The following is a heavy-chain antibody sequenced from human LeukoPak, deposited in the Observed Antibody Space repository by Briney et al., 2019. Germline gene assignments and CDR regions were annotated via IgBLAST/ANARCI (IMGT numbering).Heavy chain of an antibody. D-gene: IGHD4-17*01. Sequence: GGSLRLSCAASGFTFSSYEMNWVRQAPGKGLEWLSYISTSGSNIYYADSVKGRFTISRDNSKNTLYLQMNSLRAGDTAVYYCVRGDYGDYTLFDYWGQGTLVTVSS. V-gene: IGHV3-48*03. CDR3: VRGDYGDYTLFDY. J-gene: IGHJ4*02. CDR2: ISTSGSNI. CDR1: GFTFSSYE.